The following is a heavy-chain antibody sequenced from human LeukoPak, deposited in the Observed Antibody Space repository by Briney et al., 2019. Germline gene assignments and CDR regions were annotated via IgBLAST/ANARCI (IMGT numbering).Heavy chain of an antibody. CDR3: ARDPNRGGRFGEFDF. J-gene: IGHJ4*02. D-gene: IGHD3-10*01. V-gene: IGHV3-23*01. Sequence: GGSLRLSCAASGFTFNSYAMTWVRQAPGKELEWVSAISGHEIHYADSTKGRFTISRDNSKNTLYLQMDSLRPEDSAVYYCARDPNRGGRFGEFDFWGQGTLVTVSS. CDR1: GFTFNSYA. CDR2: ISGHEI.